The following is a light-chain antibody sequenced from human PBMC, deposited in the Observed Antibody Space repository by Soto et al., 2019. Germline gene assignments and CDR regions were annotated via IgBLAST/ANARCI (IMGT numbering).Light chain of an antibody. CDR3: QQRSNWPPIT. Sequence: EIVLTQSPCTLSLSPGTRATLSCRASQSVRGTYLAWYQQKPGQAPRLLIYGISNRATGIPDRFSGSGSGTDFTLTISRLEPEDFAVYYCQQRSNWPPITFGQGTKVDIK. J-gene: IGKJ1*01. CDR2: GIS. V-gene: IGKV3D-20*02. CDR1: QSVRGTY.